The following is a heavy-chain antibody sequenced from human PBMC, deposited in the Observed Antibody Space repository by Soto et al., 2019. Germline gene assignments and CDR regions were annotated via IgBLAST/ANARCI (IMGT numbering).Heavy chain of an antibody. CDR2: IYPGDSDT. CDR3: ARQKGYYDSSGRLGWFDP. D-gene: IGHD3-22*01. CDR1: GYSLTSYW. Sequence: GESLKISCKGSGYSLTSYWISWVRQMPGKGLEWMGIIYPGDSDTRYSSSFQGQVTISADKSISTAYLQWSSLKASDTAMYYCARQKGYYDSSGRLGWFDPWGQGTLVTV. J-gene: IGHJ5*02. V-gene: IGHV5-51*01.